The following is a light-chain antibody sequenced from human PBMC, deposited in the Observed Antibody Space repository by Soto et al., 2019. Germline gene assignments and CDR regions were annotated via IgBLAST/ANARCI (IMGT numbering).Light chain of an antibody. CDR3: LLYYGGQLGV. J-gene: IGLJ2*01. CDR2: STN. CDR1: TGAVTSGYY. Sequence: QAVVTQEPSLTVSPGGTVTLTCATSTGAVTSGYYPNWFQQKPGRAPRALIYSTNNKYSWTPARFSGSLLGDKAALTLSGVQPEDEADYYCLLYYGGQLGVFGGGTKLTVL. V-gene: IGLV7-43*01.